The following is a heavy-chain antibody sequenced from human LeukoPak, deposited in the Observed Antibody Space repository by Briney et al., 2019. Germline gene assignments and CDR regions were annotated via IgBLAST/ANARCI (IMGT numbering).Heavy chain of an antibody. V-gene: IGHV4-61*05. CDR2: IYYSGST. CDR1: GGSISSSSYY. D-gene: IGHD3-16*02. Sequence: PSETLSLTCTVSGGSISSSSYYWGWIRQPPGKGLEWIGYIYYSGSTNYNPSLKSRVTISVDTSKNQFSLKLSSVTAADTAVYYCASLVTDYDYVWGSYRSWFDPWGQGTLVTVSS. J-gene: IGHJ5*02. CDR3: ASLVTDYDYVWGSYRSWFDP.